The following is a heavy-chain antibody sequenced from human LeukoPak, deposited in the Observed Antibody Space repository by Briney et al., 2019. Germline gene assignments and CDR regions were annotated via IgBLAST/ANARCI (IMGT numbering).Heavy chain of an antibody. CDR2: IYSGGST. Sequence: GGSLRLSCAASGFTVSSNYMSWVRQAPGKGLEWVSVIYSGGSTYYADPVKGRFTISRDNSKNTLYLQMNSLRAEDTAVYYCARALREDGLDYWGQGTLVTVSS. J-gene: IGHJ4*02. D-gene: IGHD1-26*01. CDR3: ARALREDGLDY. V-gene: IGHV3-53*01. CDR1: GFTVSSNY.